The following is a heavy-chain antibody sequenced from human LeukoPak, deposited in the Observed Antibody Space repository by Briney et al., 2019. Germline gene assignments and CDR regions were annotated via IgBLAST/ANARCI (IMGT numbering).Heavy chain of an antibody. V-gene: IGHV3-7*01. CDR2: IKQDGSEK. CDR3: ARGEYGSGSYHIDY. J-gene: IGHJ4*02. CDR1: GFTFSSYW. D-gene: IGHD3-10*01. Sequence: PGGSLRLSCAASGFTFSSYWMSWVRQAPGKVPEWVANIKQDGSEKYYVDSVKGRFTISRDNAKNSLYLQMNSLRAEDTAVYYCARGEYGSGSYHIDYWGQGTLVTVSS.